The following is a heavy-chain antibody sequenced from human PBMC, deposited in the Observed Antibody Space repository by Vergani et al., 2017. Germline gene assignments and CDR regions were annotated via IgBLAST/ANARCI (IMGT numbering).Heavy chain of an antibody. Sequence: QVQLVQSGAEVKKPGASVKVSCKASGYTFTGYYMHWVRQAPGQGLEWMGWINPNRGGTNYAKKFQGRVTMTRDTYISTAYMELSRLRSDDTAVYYCARETSNIVVVVAATEWFDPWGQGTLVTVSS. J-gene: IGHJ5*02. D-gene: IGHD2-15*01. CDR1: GYTFTGYY. V-gene: IGHV1-2*02. CDR3: ARETSNIVVVVAATEWFDP. CDR2: INPNRGGT.